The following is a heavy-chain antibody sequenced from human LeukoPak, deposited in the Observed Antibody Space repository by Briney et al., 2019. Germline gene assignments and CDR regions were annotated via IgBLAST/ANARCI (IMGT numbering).Heavy chain of an antibody. D-gene: IGHD4-23*01. V-gene: IGHV4-39*07. CDR3: ARAGGTPYGNRFDP. Sequence: SETLSLTCTVSGGSISSSSYYWGWIRQPPGKGLEWIGSIYYSGSTYYNPSLKSRVTISVDTSKNQFSLKLSSVTAADTAVYYCARAGGTPYGNRFDPWGQGTLVTVSS. J-gene: IGHJ5*02. CDR1: GGSISSSSYY. CDR2: IYYSGST.